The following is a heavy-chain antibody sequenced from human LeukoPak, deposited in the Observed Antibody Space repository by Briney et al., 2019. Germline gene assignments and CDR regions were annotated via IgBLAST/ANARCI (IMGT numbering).Heavy chain of an antibody. CDR2: IKSKTDGGTT. V-gene: IGHV3-15*07. Sequence: TPGGSLRLSCAASGFTFSNAGMNWVRQAPGKGLEWVGRIKSKTDGGTTDYAAPVKGRFTISRDDSKNTLYLQMNSLKTEDTAVYYCTTEGGPYYYDSSGYYYGDFFDYWGQGTLVTVSS. J-gene: IGHJ4*02. CDR1: GFTFSNAG. CDR3: TTEGGPYYYDSSGYYYGDFFDY. D-gene: IGHD3-22*01.